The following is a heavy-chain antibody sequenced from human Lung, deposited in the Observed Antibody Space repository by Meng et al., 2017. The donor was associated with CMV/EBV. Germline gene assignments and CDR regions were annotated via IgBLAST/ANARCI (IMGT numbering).Heavy chain of an antibody. V-gene: IGHV3-30*02. Sequence: GESXKISCVASGFTFNSYGMHWVRQAPGEGLEWVTFIHYDGSYKYYADSVKGRFTISRDNSKNMVYLEMSSLNVADTAIYYCAKDLHRSGSSDVFDIWGQGTMVTVSS. D-gene: IGHD3-10*01. CDR3: AKDLHRSGSSDVFDI. CDR2: IHYDGSYK. J-gene: IGHJ3*02. CDR1: GFTFNSYG.